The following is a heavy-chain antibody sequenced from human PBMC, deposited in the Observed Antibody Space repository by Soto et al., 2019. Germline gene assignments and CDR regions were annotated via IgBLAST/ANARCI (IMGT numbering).Heavy chain of an antibody. J-gene: IGHJ6*02. CDR1: GGSLNIYH. CDR3: ARQRVSMVRGARAYGMDV. Sequence: SETLSLTCAVYGGSLNIYHWTWIRQSPGKGLEWIGEINDRGNTKYNPSLKSRVTISVDTSKNQFSLKLSSVTAADTAVYYCARQRVSMVRGARAYGMDVWGQGTTVT. V-gene: IGHV4-34*01. CDR2: INDRGNT. D-gene: IGHD3-10*01.